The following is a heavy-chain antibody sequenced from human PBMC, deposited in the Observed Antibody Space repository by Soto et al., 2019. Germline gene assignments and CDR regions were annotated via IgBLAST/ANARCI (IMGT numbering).Heavy chain of an antibody. Sequence: EVQLLESGGGLVQPGGSLRLSCAASGFTFSSYAMSWVRQAPGKGLEWVSTISGSGGTTYYADSVKGRFTISRDNSKNTLYLQMNSLRVEDTAVYYCAKDRYDSSGYLFHDYWGQGTLVTVSS. D-gene: IGHD3-22*01. CDR1: GFTFSSYA. CDR2: ISGSGGTT. J-gene: IGHJ4*02. CDR3: AKDRYDSSGYLFHDY. V-gene: IGHV3-23*01.